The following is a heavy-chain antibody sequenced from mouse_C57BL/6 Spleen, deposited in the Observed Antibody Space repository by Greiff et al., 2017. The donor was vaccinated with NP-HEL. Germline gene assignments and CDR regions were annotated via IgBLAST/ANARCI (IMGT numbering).Heavy chain of an antibody. CDR2: INPSSGYT. CDR3: AREDPLYAMDY. V-gene: IGHV1-4*01. Sequence: VKLQESGAELARPGASVKMSCKASGYTFTSYTMHWVKQRPGQGLEWIGYINPSSGYTKYNQKFKDKATLTADKSSSTAYMQLSSLTSEDSAVYYCAREDPLYAMDYWGQGTSVTVSS. CDR1: GYTFTSYT. J-gene: IGHJ4*01. D-gene: IGHD6-1*01.